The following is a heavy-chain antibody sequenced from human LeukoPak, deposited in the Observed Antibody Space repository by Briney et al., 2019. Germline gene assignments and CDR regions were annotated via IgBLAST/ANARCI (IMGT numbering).Heavy chain of an antibody. Sequence: SETLSLTCAVYGGSFSGYYWSWIRQPPGKGLEWIGEINHSGSTNYHPSLKSRVTISVDTSKTQFSLKLSSVTAADTAVYYCARGLYYFDYWGQGTLVTVSS. CDR1: GGSFSGYY. CDR2: INHSGST. V-gene: IGHV4-34*01. CDR3: ARGLYYFDY. J-gene: IGHJ4*02.